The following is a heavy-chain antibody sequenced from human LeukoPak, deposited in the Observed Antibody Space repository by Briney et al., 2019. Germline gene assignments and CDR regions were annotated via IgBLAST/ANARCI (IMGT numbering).Heavy chain of an antibody. CDR3: AREELRLGELSASWY. V-gene: IGHV3-48*01. Sequence: PGGSLRLSCAASGFTFSSYSMNWVRQAPGKGLEWVSYISSSSSTIYYADSVKGRFTISRDNTKNSLYLQMNSLRAEYTAVYYCAREELRLGELSASWYWGQGTLVTVSS. J-gene: IGHJ4*02. CDR1: GFTFSSYS. CDR2: ISSSSSTI. D-gene: IGHD3-16*02.